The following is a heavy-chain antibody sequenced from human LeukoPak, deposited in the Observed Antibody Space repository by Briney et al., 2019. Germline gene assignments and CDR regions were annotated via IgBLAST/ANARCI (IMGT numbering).Heavy chain of an antibody. V-gene: IGHV1-2*02. CDR2: INPSSGGT. CDR3: ARGGSSWYLDY. D-gene: IGHD6-13*01. Sequence: ASVKVSCKASGYTFTGYYIHWVRQAPGQGLEWVGWINPSSGGTNFAQNFQGRVTMTRDTSIDTAYMDLSRLTSDDTAVYYCARGGSSWYLDYWGQGTLVTVSS. J-gene: IGHJ4*02. CDR1: GYTFTGYY.